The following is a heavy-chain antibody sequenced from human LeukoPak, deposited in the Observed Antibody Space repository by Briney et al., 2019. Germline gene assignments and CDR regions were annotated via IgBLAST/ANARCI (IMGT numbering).Heavy chain of an antibody. Sequence: PSETLSLTCTVSGGSISSGSYYWSWIRQPAGKGLEWIGRIYTSGSTNYNPSLKSRVTISVDTSKNQFSLKLSSVTAADTAVYYCARQISHGFDYWGQGTLVTVSS. D-gene: IGHD3-3*01. CDR3: ARQISHGFDY. CDR2: IYTSGST. CDR1: GGSISSGSYY. V-gene: IGHV4-61*02. J-gene: IGHJ4*02.